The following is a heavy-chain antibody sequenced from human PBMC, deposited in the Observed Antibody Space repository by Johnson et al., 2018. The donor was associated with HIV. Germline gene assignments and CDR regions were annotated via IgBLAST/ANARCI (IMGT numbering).Heavy chain of an antibody. J-gene: IGHJ3*02. CDR1: GFTFEDYA. D-gene: IGHD3-10*01. Sequence: VQLVESGGGLVQPGRSLKVSCAASGFTFEDYAMHWVRQTPGKGLEWVSGISWNSGSVAYADSVKGRFTISSDNAKNSLYLQMNSLRAEDTAVYYCAREGGVTMVDGFDIWGQGTMVTVSS. CDR2: ISWNSGSV. CDR3: AREGGVTMVDGFDI. V-gene: IGHV3-9*01.